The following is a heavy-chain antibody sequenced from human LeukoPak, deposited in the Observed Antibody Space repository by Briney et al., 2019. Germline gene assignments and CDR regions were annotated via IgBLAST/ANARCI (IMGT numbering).Heavy chain of an antibody. D-gene: IGHD3-9*01. J-gene: IGHJ4*02. V-gene: IGHV3-23*01. CDR2: ISGSADST. CDR1: GFAYRSYG. Sequence: GGSLRLSCAVSGFAYRSYGMSWVRQAPGKGLEWVSAISGSADSTYYADSVKGRFTISRDNSKNTPYLQLNSLRAEDTAVYYCAKNRGVLRNFDCFDYWGQGTLVTVSS. CDR3: AKNRGVLRNFDCFDY.